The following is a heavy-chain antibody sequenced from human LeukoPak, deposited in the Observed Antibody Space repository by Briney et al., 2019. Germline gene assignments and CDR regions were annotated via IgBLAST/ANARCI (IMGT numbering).Heavy chain of an antibody. CDR2: INPSGGST. CDR3: AREGVYCSSTSCYYNWFDP. D-gene: IGHD2-2*01. CDR1: GYTFTSYY. Sequence: ASVKVSCKASGYTFTSYYMHWVRQAPGQGLEWMGIINPSGGSTSYAQKFQGRVTMTRDTSTSIVYMELSSLRSEDTAVYYCAREGVYCSSTSCYYNWFDPWGQGTLVTVSS. V-gene: IGHV1-46*01. J-gene: IGHJ5*02.